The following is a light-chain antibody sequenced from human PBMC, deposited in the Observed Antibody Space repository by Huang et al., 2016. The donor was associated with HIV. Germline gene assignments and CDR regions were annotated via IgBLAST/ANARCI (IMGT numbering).Light chain of an antibody. CDR1: QAINNY. CDR2: AAS. V-gene: IGKV1-27*01. CDR3: QKYDSVPRT. Sequence: DIQMTQYPSSLSASVGDRVTITCRASQAINNYLAWYQQKAGQVPKLLIYAASSLQSGVPSRFSGSGSGTDFTLTISSLQPEDVAIYYCQKYDSVPRTFGQGTKVEIK. J-gene: IGKJ1*01.